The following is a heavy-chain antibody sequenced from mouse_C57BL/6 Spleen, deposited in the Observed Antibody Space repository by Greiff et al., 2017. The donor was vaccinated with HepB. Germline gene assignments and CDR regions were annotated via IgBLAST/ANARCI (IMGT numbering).Heavy chain of an antibody. V-gene: IGHV1-69*01. J-gene: IGHJ1*03. CDR3: ARGGDVDWYFDV. Sequence: VQLQQPGAELVMPGASVKLSCKASGYTFTSYWMHWVKQRPGQGLEWIGEIDPSDSYTNYNQKFKGKSTLTVDKSSSTAYMQLSSLTSEDSAVYYCARGGDVDWYFDVWGTGTTVTVSS. CDR1: GYTFTSYW. CDR2: IDPSDSYT. D-gene: IGHD3-3*01.